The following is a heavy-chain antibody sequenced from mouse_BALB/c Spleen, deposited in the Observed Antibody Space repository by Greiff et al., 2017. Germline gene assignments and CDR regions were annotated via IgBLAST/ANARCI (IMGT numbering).Heavy chain of an antibody. V-gene: IGHV5-6-5*01. J-gene: IGHJ1*01. D-gene: IGHD6-2*01. CDR3: ARGSLEDWYFDV. CDR1: GFTFSSYA. Sequence: DVKLQESGGGLVKPGGSLKLSCAASGFTFSSYAMSWVRQTPEKRLEWVASISSGGSTYYPDSVKGRFTISRDNARNILYLQMSSLKSEDTAMYYCARGSLEDWYFDVWGAGTTVTVSS. CDR2: ISSGGST.